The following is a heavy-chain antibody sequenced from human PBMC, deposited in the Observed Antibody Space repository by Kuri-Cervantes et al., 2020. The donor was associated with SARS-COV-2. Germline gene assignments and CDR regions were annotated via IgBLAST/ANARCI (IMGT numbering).Heavy chain of an antibody. CDR3: ARDDPWSPTKFDY. CDR1: AHSISNGYC. J-gene: IGHJ4*02. D-gene: IGHD3-3*01. Sequence: SETLSLTCTVSAHSISNGYCWGWIRQPPGKGLEWIGTIYHSGGTYYHSGTPYYNPSLKSRVTISLGTSKNQFSLKLSSVTAADTAVYYCARDDPWSPTKFDYWGQGTLVTVSS. V-gene: IGHV4-38-2*02. CDR2: IYHSGGTYYHSGTP.